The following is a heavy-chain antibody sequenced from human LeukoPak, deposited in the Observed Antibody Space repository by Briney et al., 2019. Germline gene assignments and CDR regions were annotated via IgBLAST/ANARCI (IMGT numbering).Heavy chain of an antibody. CDR3: ARGRGAGDY. D-gene: IGHD7-27*01. J-gene: IGHJ4*02. CDR2: INPNSGGT. CDR1: GYTFTSYG. Sequence: ASVKVSCKASGYTFTSYGISWVRQAPGQGLEWMGWINPNSGGTNYAQKFQGRVTITRDTSANTAYMELSNMRSEDTAVYYCARGRGAGDYWGQGTLVTVSS. V-gene: IGHV1-18*01.